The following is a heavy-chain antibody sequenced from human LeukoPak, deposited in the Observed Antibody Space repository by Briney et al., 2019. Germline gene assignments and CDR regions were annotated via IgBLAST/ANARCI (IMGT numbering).Heavy chain of an antibody. V-gene: IGHV4-39*01. Sequence: SSETLSLTCTVSGGSISSGNCYWGWIRQPPGKGLEWIGSIYFSGGTYYNASLKSRVTISVDTSKDQFSLELSSVTAADTAVYYCARQTGSGLFSLPGGQGTLVTVSS. D-gene: IGHD3-10*01. CDR1: GGSISSGNCY. CDR2: IYFSGGT. CDR3: ARQTGSGLFSLP. J-gene: IGHJ4*02.